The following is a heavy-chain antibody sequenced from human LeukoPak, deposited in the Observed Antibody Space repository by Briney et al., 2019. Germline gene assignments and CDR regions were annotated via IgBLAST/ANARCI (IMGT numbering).Heavy chain of an antibody. CDR3: ATDYDISSGWYLGGY. CDR2: IIPFFGTA. V-gene: IGHV1-69*13. CDR1: GGTFSSYA. J-gene: IGHJ4*02. Sequence: ASVKVSCKASGGTFSSYAISWVRQAPGQGLEWMGGIIPFFGTANYAQKFQGRVTITADESTSTAYMELSSLRSEDTAVYYCATDYDISSGWYLGGYWGQGTLVTVSS. D-gene: IGHD6-19*01.